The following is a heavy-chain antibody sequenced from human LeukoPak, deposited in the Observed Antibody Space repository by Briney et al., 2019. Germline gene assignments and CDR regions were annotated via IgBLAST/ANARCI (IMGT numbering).Heavy chain of an antibody. CDR3: ARGFASGWYSRYDP. J-gene: IGHJ5*02. CDR2: VYHTGST. Sequence: SETLSLTCSVSGDPVTRGSYDWSWIRQPPGKELERIGYVYHTGSTNYNPSLKSPLTLSVYTSKNEFSLKMTSVTAADTAVYYCARGFASGWYSRYDPWGQGTLVTVSS. D-gene: IGHD6-19*01. CDR1: GDPVTRGSYD. V-gene: IGHV4-61*01.